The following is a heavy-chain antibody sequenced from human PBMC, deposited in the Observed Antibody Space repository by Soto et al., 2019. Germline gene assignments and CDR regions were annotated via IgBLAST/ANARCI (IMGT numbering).Heavy chain of an antibody. CDR2: ITADGGT. D-gene: IGHD2-15*01. CDR1: GFTVSGHA. J-gene: IGHJ3*02. CDR3: APHVSCSGGSCQYDAFAI. V-gene: IGHV3-23*01. Sequence: GGSLRLSCEGSGFTVSGHAMTWIRQAPGKGPEWVSTITADGGTYYADSVKGRFAMSRDTSESTLYLQMNSLGAEDTAAYYCAPHVSCSGGSCQYDAFAIRGQGTMVTVSS.